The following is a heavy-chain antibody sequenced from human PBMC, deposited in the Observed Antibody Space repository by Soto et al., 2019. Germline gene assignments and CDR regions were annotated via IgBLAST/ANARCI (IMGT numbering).Heavy chain of an antibody. Sequence: EVQLVQSGAEVKKPGESLKISCKGSGYSFTSYWIGWVRQMPGKGLEWMGIIYPGDSDTRYSPSFQGQVTISADKSSGTAYLQWRSLKASDTAMYYCARCATVTPAGGHYYYGMDVWGQGTTVTVSS. CDR3: ARCATVTPAGGHYYYGMDV. CDR2: IYPGDSDT. CDR1: GYSFTSYW. D-gene: IGHD4-17*01. J-gene: IGHJ6*02. V-gene: IGHV5-51*03.